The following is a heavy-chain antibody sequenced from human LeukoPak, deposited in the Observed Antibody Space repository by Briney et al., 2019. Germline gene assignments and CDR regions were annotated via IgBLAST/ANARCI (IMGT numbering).Heavy chain of an antibody. Sequence: PSETLSLTCTVSGGSISSSSYSWTWIRQPPGKGLEWIGEINHSGSTNYNPSLKSRVTISVDTSKNQFSLKLSSVTAADTAVYYCARGRGSTTYYYYYYGMDVWGQGTTVTVSS. V-gene: IGHV4-39*07. CDR1: GGSISSSSYS. CDR2: INHSGST. CDR3: ARGRGSTTYYYYYYGMDV. J-gene: IGHJ6*02. D-gene: IGHD4-17*01.